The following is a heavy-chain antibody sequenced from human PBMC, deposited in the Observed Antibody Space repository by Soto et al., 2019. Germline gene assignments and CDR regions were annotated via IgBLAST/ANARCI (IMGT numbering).Heavy chain of an antibody. CDR1: GFTFSSYA. CDR2: ISGSGGIT. Sequence: EVQLLESGGGLVQPGGSLRLSCAASGFTFSSYAMSWVRQAPGKGLEWLSAISGSGGITYYADSVKGRFTISRDNSKNTLYLQMNSLRAEDTAVYYCAKRVSWSSGWYDYWGQGTLVTVSS. CDR3: AKRVSWSSGWYDY. D-gene: IGHD6-19*01. J-gene: IGHJ4*02. V-gene: IGHV3-23*01.